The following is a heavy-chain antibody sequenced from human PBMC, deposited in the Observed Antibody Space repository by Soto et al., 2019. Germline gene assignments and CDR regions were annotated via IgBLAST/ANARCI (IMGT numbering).Heavy chain of an antibody. CDR2: ISGSGGST. CDR3: AKRGYGDYYYYYMDV. D-gene: IGHD4-17*01. J-gene: IGHJ6*03. V-gene: IGHV3-23*01. Sequence: PGGSLRLSCAASGFTFSSYAMSWVRQAPGKGLEWVSAISGSGGSTYYADSVKGRFTISRDNSKNTLYLQMNSLRAEDTAVYYCAKRGYGDYYYYYMDVWGKGTTVTVSS. CDR1: GFTFSSYA.